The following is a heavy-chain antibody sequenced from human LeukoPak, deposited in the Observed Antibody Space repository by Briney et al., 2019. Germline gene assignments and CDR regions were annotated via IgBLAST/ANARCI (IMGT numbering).Heavy chain of an antibody. J-gene: IGHJ4*02. CDR3: TRDRGAYNLYDY. V-gene: IGHV3-49*03. CDR2: IRSKAYGETA. Sequence: PGGSLRLSCTASGFTFGDYAMSWIRQAPGKGLEWVGFIRSKAYGETADYAASAKGRFTISRDDSKAIAYLQMNSLKTEDTAVYHCTRDRGAYNLYDYWGQGTLVTVSS. D-gene: IGHD1-1*01. CDR1: GFTFGDYA.